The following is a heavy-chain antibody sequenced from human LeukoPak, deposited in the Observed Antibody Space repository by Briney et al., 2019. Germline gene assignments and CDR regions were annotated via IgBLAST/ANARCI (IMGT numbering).Heavy chain of an antibody. Sequence: GSLRLSCAASGVTLSTYAMSWARQAPGKGLEWVSGISSSGSGDNTYYADSVKGRFTISRDNSKNTLYLQMNSLRAEDTAVYYCARGLSGWVVSAFDIWGQGTMVTVSS. V-gene: IGHV3-23*01. D-gene: IGHD6-19*01. CDR1: GVTLSTYA. CDR2: ISSSGSGDNT. CDR3: ARGLSGWVVSAFDI. J-gene: IGHJ3*02.